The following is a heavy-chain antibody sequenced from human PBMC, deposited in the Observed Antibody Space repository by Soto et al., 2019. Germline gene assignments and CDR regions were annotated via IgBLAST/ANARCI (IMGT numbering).Heavy chain of an antibody. Sequence: QVQLVQSGAEVKKPGASVKVSYKASGYTFTSYGISWVRQAPGQGLEWMGWISAYNGNTNYAHKIQVRVTMTTDTSPSKAYMGLRSLRSDDTAVYYCARGTPVETGSYWGQGTLVTVSS. CDR3: ARGTPVETGSY. J-gene: IGHJ4*02. D-gene: IGHD4-17*01. CDR2: ISAYNGNT. CDR1: GYTFTSYG. V-gene: IGHV1-18*01.